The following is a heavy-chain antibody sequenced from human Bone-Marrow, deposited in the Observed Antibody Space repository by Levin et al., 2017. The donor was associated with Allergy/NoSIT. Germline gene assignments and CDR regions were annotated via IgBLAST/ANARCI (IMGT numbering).Heavy chain of an antibody. CDR2: ISTSGSTV. V-gene: IGHV3-48*03. CDR1: GFSFVSYE. J-gene: IGHJ6*02. CDR3: AKEVGYSYGRGYYGMDV. D-gene: IGHD5-18*01. Sequence: GESLKISCAAAGFSFVSYEMNWVRQAPGKGLEWLAFISTSGSTVYYTASVRGRFTISRDNTKNSLYLLMNTLRVEDTAVYYCAKEVGYSYGRGYYGMDVWGQGTTVTVSS.